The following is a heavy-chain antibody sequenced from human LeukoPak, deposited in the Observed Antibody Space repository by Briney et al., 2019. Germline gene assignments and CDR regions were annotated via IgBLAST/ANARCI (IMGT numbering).Heavy chain of an antibody. V-gene: IGHV1-8*01. Sequence: ASVKVACKASGYTYTSYDINWLRQATGQGREWMGWKNPNSGRTGFAQKFQGRLTMTTNTSISTAYMELSSLTSEDTAVYYCARGPVSTHGMDVWGQGTTVTVSS. CDR3: ARGPVSTHGMDV. CDR1: GYTYTSYD. D-gene: IGHD2-2*01. CDR2: KNPNSGRT. J-gene: IGHJ6*02.